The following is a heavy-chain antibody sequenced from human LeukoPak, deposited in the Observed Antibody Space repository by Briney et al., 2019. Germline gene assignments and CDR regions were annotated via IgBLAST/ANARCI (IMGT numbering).Heavy chain of an antibody. CDR1: GGSIGKTSYY. V-gene: IGHV4-39*07. Sequence: PSETLSLTCTVSGGSIGKTSYYWGWIRQPPGKGLEWLGNIYYSGTTYYNPSLKSRVTISVDTSKNQFSLTLNSVTAADTAVYFCARFKQLGRSFDSWGLGSLVTVSS. D-gene: IGHD1-1*01. CDR2: IYYSGTT. J-gene: IGHJ4*02. CDR3: ARFKQLGRSFDS.